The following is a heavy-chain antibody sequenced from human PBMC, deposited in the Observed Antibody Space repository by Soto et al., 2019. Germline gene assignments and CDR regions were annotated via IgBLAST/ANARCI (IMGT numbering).Heavy chain of an antibody. D-gene: IGHD6-13*01. CDR2: IDPSDSYI. CDR3: AILPLAAAYADANT. V-gene: IGHV5-10-1*01. J-gene: IGHJ5*02. CDR1: GYSFTSYW. Sequence: EVQLVQSGAEVKQPVESLRISCKGSGYSFTSYWISWVRQRPGKGLVWMGRIDPSDSYINYSPSFQGHVTISADKSISTAYLQWSSLKASDTAMYYCAILPLAAAYADANTWGQGTLVTVSS.